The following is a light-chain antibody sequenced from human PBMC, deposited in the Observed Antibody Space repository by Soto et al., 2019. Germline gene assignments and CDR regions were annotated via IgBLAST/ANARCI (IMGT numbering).Light chain of an antibody. CDR2: GSS. CDR3: QQYNNFWT. V-gene: IGKV3-20*01. J-gene: IGKJ1*01. CDR1: QSVSNNY. Sequence: EVVLTQSPGTLSLSPGERATLSCRASQSVSNNYFAWYQQKPGQAPRLLIFGSSDRATGTPDRFSGSGSGTDFTLTISRLEPEDFAVYYCQQYNNFWTFGQGTKVEIK.